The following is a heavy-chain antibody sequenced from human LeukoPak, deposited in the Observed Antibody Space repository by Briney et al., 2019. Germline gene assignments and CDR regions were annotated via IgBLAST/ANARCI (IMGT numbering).Heavy chain of an antibody. D-gene: IGHD2-2*01. CDR2: ISYDGSNK. J-gene: IGHJ4*02. CDR3: AKFGCSSTSCPFDS. V-gene: IGHV3-30*18. CDR1: GFTFSSYG. Sequence: GRSLRLSCAASGFTFSSYGMHWVRQAPGKGLEWVAVISYDGSNKYYADSVKGRFTISRDNSKNTLYLQMNSLRAEDTALYYCAKFGCSSTSCPFDSWGQGTPVTVSS.